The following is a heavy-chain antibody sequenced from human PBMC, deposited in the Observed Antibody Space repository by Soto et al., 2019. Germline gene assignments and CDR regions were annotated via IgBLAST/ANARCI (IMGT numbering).Heavy chain of an antibody. CDR1: GDSISISSYY. V-gene: IGHV4-39*01. CDR2: IYYSGST. CDR3: ARHRTITGIGRFDP. J-gene: IGHJ5*02. D-gene: IGHD1-7*01. Sequence: SETLSLTFTVSGDSISISSYYLGWIRQPPGKGLEWIGSIYYSGSTYYNPSLKSRVTISVDTSKNQFSLKLSSVTAADTAVYYCARHRTITGIGRFDPRGQGTLVTVSS.